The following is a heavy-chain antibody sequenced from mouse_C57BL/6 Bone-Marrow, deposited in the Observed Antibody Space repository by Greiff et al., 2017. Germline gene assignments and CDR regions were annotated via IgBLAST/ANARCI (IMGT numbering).Heavy chain of an antibody. D-gene: IGHD2-4*01. Sequence: VQLVESGPELVKPGASVKISCKASGYAFSCSWMNWVKQRPGKGLEWIGRIYPGDGDTNYNGKFKGKATLTAAKSSSTAYMQLSSLTSEASAVYFGAREGMGLRRDYYSMDYWGQGTSVTVSS. V-gene: IGHV1-82*01. CDR2: IYPGDGDT. CDR1: GYAFSCSW. J-gene: IGHJ4*01. CDR3: AREGMGLRRDYYSMDY.